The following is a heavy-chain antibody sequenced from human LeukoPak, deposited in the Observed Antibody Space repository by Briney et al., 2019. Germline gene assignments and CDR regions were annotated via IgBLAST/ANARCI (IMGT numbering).Heavy chain of an antibody. Sequence: DPGGSLRLSCAASGFTFSSYGMHWVRQAPGKGLEWVAFIRYDGSNKYYADSVKGRFTISRDNSKNTLYLQMNSLRAEDTAVYYCARERYSYVPLFDYWGQGTLVTVSS. D-gene: IGHD5-18*01. J-gene: IGHJ4*02. CDR2: IRYDGSNK. CDR3: ARERYSYVPLFDY. CDR1: GFTFSSYG. V-gene: IGHV3-30*02.